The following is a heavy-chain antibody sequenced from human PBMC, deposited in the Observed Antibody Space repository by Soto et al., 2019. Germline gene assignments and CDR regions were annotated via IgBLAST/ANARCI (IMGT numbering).Heavy chain of an antibody. CDR2: IRQYGDET. CDR3: AWGGSGTYYLGTLDY. J-gene: IGHJ4*01. D-gene: IGHD3-10*01. CDR1: AFSLKTYW. V-gene: IGHV3-7*04. Sequence: EVQLVESGGGLVLPGGSLRLSCVGSAFSLKTYWMAWVRQAPGKGLECVANIRQYGDETFYVDSVKGRFTISRDNANNSVYLQMDNLRAGDTGVYYCAWGGSGTYYLGTLDYWGHGTRVLVSS.